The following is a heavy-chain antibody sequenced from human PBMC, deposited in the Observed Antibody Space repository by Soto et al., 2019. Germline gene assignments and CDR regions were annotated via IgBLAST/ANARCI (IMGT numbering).Heavy chain of an antibody. V-gene: IGHV4-30-4*08. CDR1: GGSISYEYYH. D-gene: IGHD2-21*02. CDR2: IHYSGSI. J-gene: IGHJ6*02. CDR3: AREDDGGDRDYYGLDV. Sequence: QVQLQQSGPGLVKPSQTLSLTCTVSGGSISYEYYHWTWIRQSPGKGLEWIGYIHYSGSIIYNPSFKRRVTRSVDTSKNQFSLQLSSVPAADTAVYFCAREDDGGDRDYYGLDVWGQGTTVTVSS.